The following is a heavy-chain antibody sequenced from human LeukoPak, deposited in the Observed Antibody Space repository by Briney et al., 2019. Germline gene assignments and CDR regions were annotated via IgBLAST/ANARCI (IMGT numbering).Heavy chain of an antibody. CDR1: IGSLRSGSYY. J-gene: IGHJ6*03. CDR2: MYCSGST. V-gene: IGHV4-61*10. CDR3: ARFRRGYDYHYYYMDV. Sequence: PSETLSLTCTVSIGSLRSGSYYWSWIRQPAGKGLEWIGRMYCSGSTNYIPSLKSRVTMSVDTSKNQFSLKLSSVTAADTAVYYCARFRRGYDYHYYYMDVWGKGTTVTISS. D-gene: IGHD5-12*01.